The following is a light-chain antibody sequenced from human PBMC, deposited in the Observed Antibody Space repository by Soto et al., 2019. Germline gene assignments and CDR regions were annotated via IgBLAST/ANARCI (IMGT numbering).Light chain of an antibody. V-gene: IGKV1-27*01. J-gene: IGKJ1*01. CDR3: QQYNSAPLT. Sequence: DIQMTQSPSSLSASVGDRVTITCRARQGISHDLAWYQQKPGKVPKLLIYAASTLQSGVPSRFSGSGSGTDFTLTISSLQPEDVATYYCQQYNSAPLTFGQGTKVEIK. CDR1: QGISHD. CDR2: AAS.